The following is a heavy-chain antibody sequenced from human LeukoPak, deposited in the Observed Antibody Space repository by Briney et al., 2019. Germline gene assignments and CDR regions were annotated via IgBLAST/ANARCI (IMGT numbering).Heavy chain of an antibody. V-gene: IGHV1-2*02. Sequence: APVKVSCKASGYTFTGYYMHWVRQAPGQGLEWMGWINPNSGGTNYAQKFQGRVTMTRDTSISTAYMELRSLRSDDTAVYYCARETNYYGSGSPGWFDPWGQGTLVTVSS. CDR2: INPNSGGT. J-gene: IGHJ5*02. D-gene: IGHD3-10*01. CDR1: GYTFTGYY. CDR3: ARETNYYGSGSPGWFDP.